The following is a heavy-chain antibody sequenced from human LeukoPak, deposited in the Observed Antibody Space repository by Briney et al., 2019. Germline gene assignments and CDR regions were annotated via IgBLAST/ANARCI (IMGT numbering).Heavy chain of an antibody. CDR2: ISGSGGST. Sequence: GGSLRLSCAASGFTFSSYAMSWVRQAPGKGLEWVSGISGSGGSTYFADSVKGRFTISRDNSKNTVYLQINSLRAEDTAVYYCAIDPRTWFGELLSPSYFDYWGLGTLVTVSS. V-gene: IGHV3-23*01. CDR3: AIDPRTWFGELLSPSYFDY. CDR1: GFTFSSYA. D-gene: IGHD3-10*01. J-gene: IGHJ4*02.